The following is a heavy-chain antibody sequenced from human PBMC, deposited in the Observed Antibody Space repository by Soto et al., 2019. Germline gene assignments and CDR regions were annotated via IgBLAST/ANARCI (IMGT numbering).Heavy chain of an antibody. CDR1: GDSISNYY. V-gene: IGHV4-59*08. Sequence: PSETLSLTCTVSGDSISNYYWSWIRQPPGKGLEWIGYIYYSGSTNYNPSLKSRVTISVDTSKNQFSLKLSSVTAADTAVYYCARHLWVGSSWYFGAFDMWGQGTMVTVS. CDR2: IYYSGST. CDR3: ARHLWVGSSWYFGAFDM. J-gene: IGHJ3*02. D-gene: IGHD6-13*01.